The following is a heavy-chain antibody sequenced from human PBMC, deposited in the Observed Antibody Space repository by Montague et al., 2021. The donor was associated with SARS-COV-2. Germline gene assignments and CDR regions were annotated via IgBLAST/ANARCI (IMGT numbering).Heavy chain of an antibody. Sequence: SETLSLTCTVSGGSISSSSYYWGWIRQPPGKGLWWIGSIYSSGSTYYTPSLKSLVTISVDTSKNQFSLKLSSVTAADAAVYYWASQGNSSGWFKTDAFAFWGQGTMVTVSS. D-gene: IGHD6-19*01. J-gene: IGHJ3*01. CDR2: IYSSGST. CDR1: GGSISSSSYY. V-gene: IGHV4-39*01. CDR3: ASQGNSSGWFKTDAFAF.